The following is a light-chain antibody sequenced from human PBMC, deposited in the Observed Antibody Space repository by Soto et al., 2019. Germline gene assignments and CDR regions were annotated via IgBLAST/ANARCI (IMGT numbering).Light chain of an antibody. CDR1: QSVRNN. CDR2: GAS. V-gene: IGKV3-15*01. CDR3: QEYDNWPPWT. J-gene: IGKJ1*01. Sequence: EIVLTQSPGTLSLSPGERVTLSCRASQSVRNNLAWYQQKAGQAPRLLIYGASTRATDIPARFSGSGSGTEFTLTINGLQSEDFGVYYCQEYDNWPPWTFGQGTKVDIK.